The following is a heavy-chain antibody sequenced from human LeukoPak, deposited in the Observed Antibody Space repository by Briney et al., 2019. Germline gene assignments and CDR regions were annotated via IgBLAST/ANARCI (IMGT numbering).Heavy chain of an antibody. J-gene: IGHJ5*02. CDR2: INHSGST. CDR3: ARYLVYYDILTGYYMGMGFDP. V-gene: IGHV4-34*01. CDR1: GGSFSGYY. Sequence: NPSETLSLTCAVYGGSFSGYYWSWIRQPPGKGLEWIGEINHSGSTNYNPSLKSRVTISVDTSKNQFSLKLSSVTAADTAVYCCARYLVYYDILTGYYMGMGFDPWGQGTLVTVSS. D-gene: IGHD3-9*01.